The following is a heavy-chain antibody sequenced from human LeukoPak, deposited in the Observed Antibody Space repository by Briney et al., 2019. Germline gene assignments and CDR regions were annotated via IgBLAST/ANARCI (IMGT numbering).Heavy chain of an antibody. CDR3: ARGRYSGGYGGKFAFDI. D-gene: IGHD1-26*01. V-gene: IGHV3-7*01. J-gene: IGHJ3*02. CDR1: GFTLSNYW. CDR2: IKQDGNVK. Sequence: GGSLRLSCAGSGFTLSNYWMNWVRKAPGKGLEWVANIKQDGNVKYYVDSVEGRFTISRDNAKNSLYLQMNSLRAEDTAVYYWARGRYSGGYGGKFAFDIWGQGTMVIVSS.